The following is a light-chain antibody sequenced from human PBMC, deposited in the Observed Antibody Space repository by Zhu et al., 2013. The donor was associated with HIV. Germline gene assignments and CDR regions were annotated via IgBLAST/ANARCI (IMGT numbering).Light chain of an antibody. CDR3: QHRSSGPFS. V-gene: IGKV3D-20*02. CDR1: QSVRSTC. CDR2: GAA. Sequence: EIVLTQSPGTLSLSPGERATLSCRASQSVRSTCLAWYLQRPGQPPRLLIYGAATRATGIPARFSGSGSGTDFTLTINSVETDDLAVYYCQHRSSGPFSFGPGTKVDSK. J-gene: IGKJ3*01.